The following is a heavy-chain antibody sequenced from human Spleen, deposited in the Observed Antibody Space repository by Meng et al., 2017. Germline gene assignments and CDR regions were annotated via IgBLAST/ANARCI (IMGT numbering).Heavy chain of an antibody. CDR2: ITSGGAT. D-gene: IGHD1-26*01. Sequence: GESLKISCAASGFTFSSYAMSWVRQAPGKGLEWVSTITSGGATYYADSVKDRFTISRDNSKNTLYLQMNSLRAEDTAVYYCAKAPGSGSYWAGDNWFDPWGQGTLVTVSS. CDR3: AKAPGSGSYWAGDNWFDP. J-gene: IGHJ5*02. CDR1: GFTFSSYA. V-gene: IGHV3-23*01.